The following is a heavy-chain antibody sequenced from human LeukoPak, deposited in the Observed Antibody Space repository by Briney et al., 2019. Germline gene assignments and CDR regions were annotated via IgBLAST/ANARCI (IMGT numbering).Heavy chain of an antibody. CDR3: ARGISTWDFFDH. J-gene: IGHJ4*02. Sequence: PSETLSLTCTVSGGSLTGYFWSWIRQPPGKGLEWLGYVFYSGNTRYNPSLESRVTTSADTSKNQFSLRLTSVTAADTAVYYCARGISTWDFFDHWGQGTLVVVSS. CDR1: GGSLTGYF. CDR2: VFYSGNT. V-gene: IGHV4-59*08. D-gene: IGHD6-13*01.